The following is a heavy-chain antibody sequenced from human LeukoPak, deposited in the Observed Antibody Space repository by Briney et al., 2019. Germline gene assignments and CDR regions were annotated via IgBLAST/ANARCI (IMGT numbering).Heavy chain of an antibody. D-gene: IGHD2-2*01. CDR1: GGSFSGYY. J-gene: IGHJ6*02. Sequence: PSETLSLTCAVYGGSFSGYYWSWIRQPPGKGLEWIGEINHSGSTNYNPSLKSRVTISVDTSKNQFSLKLSSVTAADTAVYYCARVGGYCSSTSSYSSPRRYGMDVWGQGTTVTVSS. CDR2: INHSGST. CDR3: ARVGGYCSSTSSYSSPRRYGMDV. V-gene: IGHV4-34*01.